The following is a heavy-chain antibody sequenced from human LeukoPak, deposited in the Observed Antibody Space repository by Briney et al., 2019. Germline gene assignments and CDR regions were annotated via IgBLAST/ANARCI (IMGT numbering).Heavy chain of an antibody. CDR3: ASGKGYGDYGFDY. Sequence: GGSLRLSCAASGFTSSSYWMHWVRQAPGKGLVWVSRINSDGSSTSYADSVKGRFTISRDNAKNTLYLQMNSLRAEDTAVYYCASGKGYGDYGFDYWGQGTLVTVSS. CDR1: GFTSSSYW. J-gene: IGHJ4*02. D-gene: IGHD4-17*01. CDR2: INSDGSST. V-gene: IGHV3-74*01.